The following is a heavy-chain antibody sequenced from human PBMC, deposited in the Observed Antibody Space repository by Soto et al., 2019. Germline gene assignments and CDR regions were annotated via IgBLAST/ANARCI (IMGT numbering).Heavy chain of an antibody. V-gene: IGHV3-7*05. CDR1: GFTFSSYW. Sequence: GGSLRLSCAASGFTFSSYWMSWVRQAPGKGLEWVANIKQDGSEKYYVDSVKGRFTISRDNAKNSLYLQMNSLRAEDTAVYYCARVYSSSSRYFQHWGQGTLVTVSS. CDR3: ARVYSSSSRYFQH. D-gene: IGHD6-6*01. J-gene: IGHJ1*01. CDR2: IKQDGSEK.